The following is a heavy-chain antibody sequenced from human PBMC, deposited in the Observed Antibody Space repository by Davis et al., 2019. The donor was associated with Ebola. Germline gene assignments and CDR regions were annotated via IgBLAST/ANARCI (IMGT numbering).Heavy chain of an antibody. CDR2: ISSSGSTI. Sequence: PGGSLRLSCAASGVTFSSYEMNWVRQAPGKGLEWISYISSSGSTIYYADSVKGRFTISRDNAKNSLYLQMNSLRDEDTAVYYCARGDRDDYVWGSYRRYFDYWGQGTLVTVSS. CDR1: GVTFSSYE. D-gene: IGHD3-16*02. J-gene: IGHJ4*02. V-gene: IGHV3-48*03. CDR3: ARGDRDDYVWGSYRRYFDY.